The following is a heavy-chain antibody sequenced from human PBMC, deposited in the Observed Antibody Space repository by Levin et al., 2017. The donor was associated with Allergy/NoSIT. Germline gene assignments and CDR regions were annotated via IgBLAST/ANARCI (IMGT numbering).Heavy chain of an antibody. J-gene: IGHJ5*02. D-gene: IGHD5-12*01. CDR1: GFTFSSYS. CDR2: ISGSGSNI. V-gene: IGHV3-21*01. CDR3: ARTRLRPYNWFDP. Sequence: PGGSLRLSCAASGFTFSSYSMNWVRQAPGKGLEWVSCISGSGSNIYYGDSVKGRFTISRDNAKNSLYLQMNSLRAEDTAVYYCARTRLRPYNWFDPWGQGTLVTVSS.